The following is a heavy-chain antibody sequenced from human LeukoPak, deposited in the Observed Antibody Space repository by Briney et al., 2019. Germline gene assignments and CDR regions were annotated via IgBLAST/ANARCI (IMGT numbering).Heavy chain of an antibody. CDR3: ARDFQQAYGDYGDYFDY. D-gene: IGHD4-17*01. CDR2: IIPILGIA. J-gene: IGHJ4*02. Sequence: GASVKVSCKASGYTFTSYGISWVRQAPGQGLEWMGRIIPILGIANYAQKFQGRVTITADKSTSTAYMELSSLRSEDTAVYYCARDFQQAYGDYGDYFDYWGQGTLVTVSS. V-gene: IGHV1-69*04. CDR1: GYTFTSYG.